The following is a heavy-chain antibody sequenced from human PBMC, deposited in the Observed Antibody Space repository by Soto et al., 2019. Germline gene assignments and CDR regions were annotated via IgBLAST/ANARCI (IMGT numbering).Heavy chain of an antibody. CDR3: AYQSPNSGSYYKFDY. CDR1: GYTFTSYY. D-gene: IGHD3-10*01. V-gene: IGHV1-46*01. Sequence: ASVKVSCKASGYTFTSYYMHWVRQAPGQGLEWMGIINPSGGSTSYAQKFQGRVTMTRDTSTSTVYMELSSLRSEDTAVYYCAYQSPNSGSYYKFDYWGQGTLVTVSS. CDR2: INPSGGST. J-gene: IGHJ4*02.